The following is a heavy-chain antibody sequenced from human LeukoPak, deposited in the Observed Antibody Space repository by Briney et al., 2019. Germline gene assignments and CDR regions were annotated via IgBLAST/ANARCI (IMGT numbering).Heavy chain of an antibody. CDR1: GDSITNYF. Sequence: SETLSLTCTVSGDSITNYFWSWIRQPPGKGLEWIGYIYYTGNTNYKPSLKSRVTISVDTSTNQFSLRLRSVTAADTPVYYCARGRVAYSAYYFDYWGRGTLVTVSS. CDR2: IYYTGNT. D-gene: IGHD2-15*01. CDR3: ARGRVAYSAYYFDY. J-gene: IGHJ4*02. V-gene: IGHV4-59*01.